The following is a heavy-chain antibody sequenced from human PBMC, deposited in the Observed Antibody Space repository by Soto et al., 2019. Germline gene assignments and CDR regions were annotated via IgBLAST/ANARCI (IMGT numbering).Heavy chain of an antibody. D-gene: IGHD2-21*01. CDR1: GFSFSAYA. CDR2: ISSSSGAI. CDR3: ASDPSLGRTFSYSLQS. V-gene: IGHV3-48*02. J-gene: IGHJ4*02. Sequence: PGGSLRLSCAASGFSFSAYAMNWVRQAPGKGLEWVSYISSSSGAIYYADSVKGRFTIARDNAKSSVFLQMNSLRDEDTALYYCASDPSLGRTFSYSLQSWGQGTPLTVSS.